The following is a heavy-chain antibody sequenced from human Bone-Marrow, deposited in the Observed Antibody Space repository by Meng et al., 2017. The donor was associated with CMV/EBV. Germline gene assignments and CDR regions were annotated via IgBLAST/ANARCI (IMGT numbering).Heavy chain of an antibody. CDR3: AGGLRGPTYFDY. Sequence: SVKVSCKASGYTFTSYGISWVRQAPGQALEWMGWITPFNGNTNYAQKFQDRVTITRDRSRSTAYMELRSLRPEDTAMYYCAGGLRGPTYFDYCGPGTLVTVSS. J-gene: IGHJ4*02. CDR2: ITPFNGNT. D-gene: IGHD3-10*01. V-gene: IGHV1-45*02. CDR1: GYTFTSYG.